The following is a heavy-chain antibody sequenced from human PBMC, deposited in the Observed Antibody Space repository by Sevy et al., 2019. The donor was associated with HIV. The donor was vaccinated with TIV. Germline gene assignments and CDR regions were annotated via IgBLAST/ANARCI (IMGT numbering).Heavy chain of an antibody. V-gene: IGHV5-51*01. D-gene: IGHD6-19*01. J-gene: IGHJ4*02. CDR3: ARRDLLAGSDY. CDR1: GYTFTSYW. CDR2: IYPGDSDT. Sequence: GESLKISCKGSGYTFTSYWIAWVRQMPGKGLEWMGIIYPGDSDTRYSPSFEGQVTISADKSITTAYLQRSSLKASDTAVYYCARRDLLAGSDYWGQGTLVTVSS.